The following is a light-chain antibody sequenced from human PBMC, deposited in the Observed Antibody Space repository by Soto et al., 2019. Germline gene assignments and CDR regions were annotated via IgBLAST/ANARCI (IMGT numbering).Light chain of an antibody. CDR3: QQYGYSRT. J-gene: IGKJ1*01. CDR1: QSVSSY. Sequence: EIVLTQSPATLSLSPGERATLSCRASQSVSSYLAWYQQKPGQAPRLLIYDASNRATGIPARFSGSGSGTDFTLTISSLEPEDFAVYYCQQYGYSRTFGQGTKVEIK. V-gene: IGKV3-11*01. CDR2: DAS.